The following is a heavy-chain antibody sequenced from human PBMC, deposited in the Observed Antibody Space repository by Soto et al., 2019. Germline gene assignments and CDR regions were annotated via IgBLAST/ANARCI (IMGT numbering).Heavy chain of an antibody. V-gene: IGHV4-39*01. Sequence: SETLSLTCTVSGGSISSSSYYWGWIRQPPGKGLEWIGSIYYSGSTYYNPSLKSRVTISVDTSKNQFSLKLSSVTAADTAVYYCARQGTTGKKGSDYCGQGTLVTLSS. CDR1: GGSISSSSYY. CDR3: ARQGTTGKKGSDY. D-gene: IGHD1-1*01. J-gene: IGHJ4*02. CDR2: IYYSGST.